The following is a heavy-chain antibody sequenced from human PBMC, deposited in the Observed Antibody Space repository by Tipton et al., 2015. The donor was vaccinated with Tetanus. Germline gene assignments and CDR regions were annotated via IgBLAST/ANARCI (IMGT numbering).Heavy chain of an antibody. V-gene: IGHV5-51*01. Sequence: QSGAEVKKPGESLKISCQGSGLTLSTYWIAWVRQMPGKGLEWMGFIYPDDTRTGLSPSFQGQVTISADKSIGTAFLQWNSLEASDTATYYCGRRPIRNFLDGFDIWGHGTVVTVSS. CDR1: GLTLSTYW. J-gene: IGHJ3*02. CDR2: IYPDDTRT. D-gene: IGHD2/OR15-2a*01. CDR3: GRRPIRNFLDGFDI.